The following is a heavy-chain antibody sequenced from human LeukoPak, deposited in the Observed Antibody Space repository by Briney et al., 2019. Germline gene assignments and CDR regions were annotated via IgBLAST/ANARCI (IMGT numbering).Heavy chain of an antibody. CDR3: ARVPDTAMVDFDY. J-gene: IGHJ4*02. CDR1: GVSFSAYY. CDR2: INHSGST. V-gene: IGHV4-34*01. Sequence: SETLSLTCAVYGVSFSAYYWSWIRQPPGKGLEWIGEINHSGSTNYNPSLKSRVTISIDTSKNQFSLNLSSVTAADAAVYYCARVPDTAMVDFDYWGQGTLVTVSS. D-gene: IGHD5-18*01.